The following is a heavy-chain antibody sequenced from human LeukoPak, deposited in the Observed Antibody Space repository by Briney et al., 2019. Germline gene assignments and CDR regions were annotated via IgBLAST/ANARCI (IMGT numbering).Heavy chain of an antibody. D-gene: IGHD2-2*02. CDR3: AKFGIRCCSSSTRCYTSFFYYGMDV. J-gene: IGHJ6*02. Sequence: CQKLSFQATGYSAQDYGIGWVCQVPGKGTELMGRIFPHDSETTNRPAFEGQVTISVDKSISTAYVQWGSLRVSDTAIYYCAKFGIRCCSSSTRCYTSFFYYGMDVWGQGTTVTFSS. CDR2: IFPHDSET. V-gene: IGHV5-51*01. CDR1: GYSAQDYG.